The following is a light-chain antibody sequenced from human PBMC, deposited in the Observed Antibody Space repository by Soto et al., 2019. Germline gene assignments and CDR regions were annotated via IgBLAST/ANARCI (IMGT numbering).Light chain of an antibody. Sequence: EIVLTQSPGTLSLSPGERATLSCRASQSVSSSYLAWYQQKPGQAPRLLIYGASSRATGIPDRFSGSGSGTDFILTISRLEPDDFSVYYCQQYSSYPLTFGGGTKVEFK. J-gene: IGKJ4*01. CDR3: QQYSSYPLT. CDR2: GAS. CDR1: QSVSSSY. V-gene: IGKV3-20*01.